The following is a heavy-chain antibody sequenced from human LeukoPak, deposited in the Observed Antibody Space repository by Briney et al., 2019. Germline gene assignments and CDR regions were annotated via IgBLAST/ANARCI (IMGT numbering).Heavy chain of an antibody. CDR2: IYYSGST. Sequence: PSQTLSLTCTVSGGSISSYYWSWIRQPPGKGLEWIGYIYYSGSTNYNPSLKSRVTMSVDTSKNQFSLKLSSVTAADTAVYYCARGDSSSWYESQVFDYWGQGTLVTVSS. CDR1: GGSISSYY. CDR3: ARGDSSSWYESQVFDY. J-gene: IGHJ4*02. D-gene: IGHD6-13*01. V-gene: IGHV4-59*12.